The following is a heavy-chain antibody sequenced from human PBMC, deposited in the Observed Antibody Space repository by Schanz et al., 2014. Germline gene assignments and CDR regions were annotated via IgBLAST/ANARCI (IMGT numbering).Heavy chain of an antibody. D-gene: IGHD1-26*01. CDR1: GYTFTDYY. CDR2: IFLNDGGT. J-gene: IGHJ4*02. CDR3: ARERPRKGDFDY. V-gene: IGHV1-46*01. Sequence: QVRLEQSAAEVKEPGASVKLSCKSSGYTFTDYYMQWVRQAPGQGLEWLGTIFLNDGGTHSAEKFQGRIIMTRDTSTSTVYLDLSSLRSEDTAVYYCARERPRKGDFDYWGQGTLVTVSS.